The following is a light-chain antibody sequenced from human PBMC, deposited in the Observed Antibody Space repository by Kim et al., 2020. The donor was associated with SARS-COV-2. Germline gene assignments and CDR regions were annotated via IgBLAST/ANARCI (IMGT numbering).Light chain of an antibody. CDR1: QSVSSSY. Sequence: SPGERATLSCRASQSVSSSYLAWYQQKPGQTPRLLIYGASTRATGIPARFSGSGSGTEFTLTISSLQSEDFAVYYCQQYNNWPITFGGGTKVDIK. CDR2: GAS. V-gene: IGKV3-15*01. J-gene: IGKJ4*01. CDR3: QQYNNWPIT.